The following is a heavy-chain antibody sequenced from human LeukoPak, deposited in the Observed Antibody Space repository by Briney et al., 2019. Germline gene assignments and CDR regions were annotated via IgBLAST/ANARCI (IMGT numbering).Heavy chain of an antibody. CDR1: GFTFSRYA. V-gene: IGHV3-30-3*01. J-gene: IGHJ4*02. D-gene: IGHD5-18*01. Sequence: GGSLRLSCAASGFTFSRYAMTWVRQAPGKGLEWVAVISYDGSNKYYADSVKGRFTISRDNSKNTLYLQMNSLRAEDTAVYYCARDRGYSYGYLDYWGQGTLVTVSS. CDR3: ARDRGYSYGYLDY. CDR2: ISYDGSNK.